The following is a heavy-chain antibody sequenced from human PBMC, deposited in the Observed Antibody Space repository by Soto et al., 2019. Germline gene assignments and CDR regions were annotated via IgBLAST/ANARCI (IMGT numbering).Heavy chain of an antibody. CDR3: ARDGYCSGGSCFYFDY. D-gene: IGHD2-15*01. J-gene: IGHJ4*02. V-gene: IGHV1-69*01. CDR2: IIPIFGTA. Sequence: QVQLVQSGAEVKKPGSSVKVSCKASGGTFSSYAISWVRQAPGQGLEWMGGIIPIFGTANYAQKFQGRVTITADESTSTGDMELSSLRSEDTAVYYCARDGYCSGGSCFYFDYWGQGTLVTVSS. CDR1: GGTFSSYA.